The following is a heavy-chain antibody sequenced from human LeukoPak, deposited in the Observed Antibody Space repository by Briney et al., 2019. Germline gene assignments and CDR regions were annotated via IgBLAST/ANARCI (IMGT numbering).Heavy chain of an antibody. CDR1: GFTFSSYA. J-gene: IGHJ3*02. CDR2: ISYDGSNK. V-gene: IGHV3-30-3*01. CDR3: AKDRLRYCSSTSCLGAFDI. Sequence: PGRSLRLSCAASGFTFSSYAMHWVRQAPGKGLEWVAVISYDGSNKYYADSVKGRFTISRDNSKNTLYLQMNSLRAEDTAVYYCAKDRLRYCSSTSCLGAFDIWGQGTMVTVSS. D-gene: IGHD2-2*01.